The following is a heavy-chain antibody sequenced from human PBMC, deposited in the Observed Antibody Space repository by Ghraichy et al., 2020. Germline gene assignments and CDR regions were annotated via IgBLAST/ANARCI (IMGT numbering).Heavy chain of an antibody. CDR3: ASVADCSSTSCYNDY. Sequence: GSLRLSCAVYGGSFSGYYWSWIRQPPGKGLEWIGEINHSGSTNYNPSLKSRVTISVDTSKNQFSLKLSSVTAADTAVYYCASVADCSSTSCYNDYWGQGTLVTVSS. D-gene: IGHD2-2*02. CDR2: INHSGST. V-gene: IGHV4-34*01. CDR1: GGSFSGYY. J-gene: IGHJ4*02.